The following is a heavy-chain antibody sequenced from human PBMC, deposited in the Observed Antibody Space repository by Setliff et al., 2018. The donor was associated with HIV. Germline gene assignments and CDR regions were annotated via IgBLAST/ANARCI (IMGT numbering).Heavy chain of an antibody. D-gene: IGHD1-26*01. CDR3: ARRRSGSPFDY. CDR1: GGSISSSSYY. J-gene: IGHJ4*02. V-gene: IGHV4-39*01. Sequence: SETLSLTCTASGGSISSSSYYWGWIRQPPGKGLEWIGSIYYSGSTYYNPSLKSRVTISVDTSKNQFSLKLSSVTAADTAVYYCARRRSGSPFDYWGQGTLVTVSS. CDR2: IYYSGST.